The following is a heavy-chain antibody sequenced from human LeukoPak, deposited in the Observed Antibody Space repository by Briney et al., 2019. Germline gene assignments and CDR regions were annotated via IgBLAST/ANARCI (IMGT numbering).Heavy chain of an antibody. CDR1: GFTFSSYG. CDR2: IRYDGSNK. D-gene: IGHD6-13*01. CDR3: AASGYTNSWHYY. J-gene: IGHJ4*02. Sequence: GGSLRLSCAASGFTFSSYGIHWVRQAPGKGLEWVAFIRYDGSNKYYADSVKGRFTISRDSSKNSLYLQMNSLRAEDTAVYYCAASGYTNSWHYYWGQGTLVTVSS. V-gene: IGHV3-30*02.